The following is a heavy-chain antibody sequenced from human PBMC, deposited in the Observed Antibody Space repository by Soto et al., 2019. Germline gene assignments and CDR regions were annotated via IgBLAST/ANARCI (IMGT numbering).Heavy chain of an antibody. J-gene: IGHJ6*02. CDR1: GGTFSSYT. D-gene: IGHD3-10*01. CDR2: IIPILGIA. Sequence: SLKVSCKASGGTFSSYTISWVRLAPGEGLEWMGRIIPILGIANYAQKFQGRVTITADKSTSTAYMELSSLRSEDTAVYYCARDRDVLLWFGELSGKYYYYYGMDVWGQGTTVTVSS. V-gene: IGHV1-69*04. CDR3: ARDRDVLLWFGELSGKYYYYYGMDV.